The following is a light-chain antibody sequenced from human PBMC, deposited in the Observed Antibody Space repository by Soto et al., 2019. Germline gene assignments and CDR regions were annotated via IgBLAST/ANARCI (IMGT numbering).Light chain of an antibody. Sequence: AVRMTQSRSSFSPRIGERVTTQLQVSQGISSYLAWYQQKPGKAPKLLSYAASTLQSGVPSRFSGSGSGTDFTLTIRCLQSEDFATYYCQQYYSYPSWTFGQGTEVDIK. V-gene: IGKV1-8*01. CDR3: QQYYSYPSWT. CDR1: QGISSY. CDR2: AAS. J-gene: IGKJ1*01.